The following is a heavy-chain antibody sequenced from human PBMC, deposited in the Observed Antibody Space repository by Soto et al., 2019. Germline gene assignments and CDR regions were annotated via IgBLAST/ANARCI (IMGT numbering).Heavy chain of an antibody. CDR2: IKSKTDGGTT. CDR1: GFTFSNAW. V-gene: IGHV3-15*01. D-gene: IGHD3-3*01. CDR3: TTDGQGYDFWSGYYYYYGMDV. J-gene: IGHJ6*02. Sequence: GGSLRLSCAASGFTFSNAWMSWVRQAPGKXLEWVGRIKSKTDGGTTDYAAPVKGRFTISRDDSKNTLYLQMNSLKTEDTAVYYCTTDGQGYDFWSGYYYYYGMDVWGQGTTVTVSS.